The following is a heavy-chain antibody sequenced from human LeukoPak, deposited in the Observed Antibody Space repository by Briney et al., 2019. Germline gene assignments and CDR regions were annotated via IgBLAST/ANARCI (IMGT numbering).Heavy chain of an antibody. CDR3: ARDQQQLAFDY. V-gene: IGHV1-18*04. Sequence: ASVKVSCKASGYTFTSYYMHWVRQAPGQGLEWMGWISAYNGNTNYAQKLQGRVTMTTDTSTSTAYMELRSLRSDDTAVYYCARDQQQLAFDYWGQGTLVTVSS. D-gene: IGHD6-13*01. CDR2: ISAYNGNT. J-gene: IGHJ4*02. CDR1: GYTFTSYY.